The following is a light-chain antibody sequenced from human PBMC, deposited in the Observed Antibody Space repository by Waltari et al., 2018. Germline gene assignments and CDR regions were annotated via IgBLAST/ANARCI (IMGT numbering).Light chain of an antibody. CDR1: QSIRSN. J-gene: IGKJ1*01. Sequence: EIVMTQSPATLSVFPGERATLSCRASQSIRSNLAWYQLKPGQAPRLLIYGASTRATGIPARFSGSGSGTEFTLTISSLQSEDCAVYFCQQYDNWLGTFGQGTKVEIK. CDR3: QQYDNWLGT. CDR2: GAS. V-gene: IGKV3-15*01.